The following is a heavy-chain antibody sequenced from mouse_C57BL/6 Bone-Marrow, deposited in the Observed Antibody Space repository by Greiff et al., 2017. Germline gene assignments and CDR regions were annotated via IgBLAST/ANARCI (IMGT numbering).Heavy chain of an antibody. CDR3: ARWDYYGSRYFDV. D-gene: IGHD1-1*01. Sequence: VQLVESGPELVKPGASVKLSCKASGYTFTSYDINWVKQRPGQGLEWIGWIYPRDGSTKYNEKFKGKATLTVDTSSSTAYMELHSLTSEDSAVYFCARWDYYGSRYFDVWGTGTTVTVSS. CDR2: IYPRDGST. V-gene: IGHV1-85*01. CDR1: GYTFTSYD. J-gene: IGHJ1*03.